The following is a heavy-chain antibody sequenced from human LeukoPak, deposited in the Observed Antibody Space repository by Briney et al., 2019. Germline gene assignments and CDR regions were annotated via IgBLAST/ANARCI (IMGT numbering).Heavy chain of an antibody. CDR1: GYAFTGYY. V-gene: IGHV1-2*02. Sequence: ASVKVSCKASGYAFTGYYMHWVRQAPGQGLEWMGWISPNSGGTNYAQKFQGRVTMTRDTSISTAYMELSRLRSDDTAVYYCARDVNLWFGELTPDYWGRGTLVTVSS. CDR2: ISPNSGGT. J-gene: IGHJ4*02. D-gene: IGHD3-10*01. CDR3: ARDVNLWFGELTPDY.